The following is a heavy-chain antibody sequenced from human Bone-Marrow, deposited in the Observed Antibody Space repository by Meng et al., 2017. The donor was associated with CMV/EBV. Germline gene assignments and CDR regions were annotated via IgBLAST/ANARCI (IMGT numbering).Heavy chain of an antibody. V-gene: IGHV3-53*01. CDR3: ASSLAGYSYSFDY. D-gene: IGHD5-18*01. CDR1: GFTVSSNY. CDR2: LFSGGTT. Sequence: GGSLRLSCVVSGFTVSSNYMSWVRQAPGKGLEWVSVLFSGGTTTYGDSVKGRFTISRDNSKNTLFLQMNSLRAEDTAVYYCASSLAGYSYSFDYWGQGTLVTVSS. J-gene: IGHJ4*02.